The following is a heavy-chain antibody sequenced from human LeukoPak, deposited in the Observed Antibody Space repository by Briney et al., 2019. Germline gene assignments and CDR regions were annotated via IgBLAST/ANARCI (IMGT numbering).Heavy chain of an antibody. V-gene: IGHV3-15*01. CDR2: IKRKTDGGTT. CDR1: GFAFSNVY. CDR3: TTGDCSGDSCHAFDI. D-gene: IGHD2-15*01. J-gene: IGHJ3*02. Sequence: GGSLRLSCAASGFAFSNVYMTWVRQAPGKGLEWVGRIKRKTDGGTTDYAAPVKGRFIISRDDSKNTLYLQMNSLKTEDTAVYYCTTGDCSGDSCHAFDIWGQGTLVTVSS.